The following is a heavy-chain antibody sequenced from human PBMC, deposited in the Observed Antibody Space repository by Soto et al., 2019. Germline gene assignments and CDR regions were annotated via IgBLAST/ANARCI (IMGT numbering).Heavy chain of an antibody. D-gene: IGHD3-10*01. J-gene: IGHJ2*01. CDR3: ASIGKHTMHLFDL. Sequence: PGGSLRLSCAASGFTFSDYYISWIRQAPGKGLEWVSYISSSSSYTNYADSVKGRFTISRDNAKNSLYLQMNSLRAEDTAVYYCASIGKHTMHLFDLWGRGTLVTVSS. V-gene: IGHV3-11*06. CDR2: ISSSSSYT. CDR1: GFTFSDYY.